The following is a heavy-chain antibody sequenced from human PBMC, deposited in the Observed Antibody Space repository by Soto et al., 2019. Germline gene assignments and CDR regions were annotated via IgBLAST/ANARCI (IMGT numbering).Heavy chain of an antibody. V-gene: IGHV3-11*01. J-gene: IGHJ4*02. D-gene: IGHD2-2*01. Sequence: QVQLVESGGGLVKPGGSLRLSCAASGFTLSDYYMSWIRQAPGKGLEWVSYISSSGSTIYYADSVKGRFTISRDNAKNSLYLQMNSLRAEDTSVYYCARDPEDIVVVPADTRPVDYWGQGTLVTVSS. CDR3: ARDPEDIVVVPADTRPVDY. CDR1: GFTLSDYY. CDR2: ISSSGSTI.